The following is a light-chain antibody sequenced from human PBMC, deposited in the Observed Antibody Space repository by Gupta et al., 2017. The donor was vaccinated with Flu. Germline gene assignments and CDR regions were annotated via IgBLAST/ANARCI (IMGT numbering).Light chain of an antibody. CDR2: GVS. V-gene: IGKV3-20*01. Sequence: EIVLTQSPGTLSLSPGERATLSCRASQSVSSNYLAWYQQKPGQAPRLLIYGVSSRATGIPDRFSGSGSGTDFTLTISRLEPEDFAVYYCQQYGSSPLTFGGGTKVEIK. CDR3: QQYGSSPLT. J-gene: IGKJ4*01. CDR1: QSVSSNY.